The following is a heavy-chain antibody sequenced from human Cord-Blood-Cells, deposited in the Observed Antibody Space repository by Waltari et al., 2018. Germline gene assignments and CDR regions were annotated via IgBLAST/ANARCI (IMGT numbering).Heavy chain of an antibody. D-gene: IGHD2-2*01. V-gene: IGHV4-34*01. Sequence: QVQLQQWGAGLLKPSETLSLTCAVYGGSFSGYYWSWIRQPPGKGLEWIGEINHSGSTNYNPSLKRRVTISVDTSKNQFSLKLSSVTAADTAVYYCARGVIKLVYCSSTSCYDMRRPNWFDPWGQGTLVTVSS. J-gene: IGHJ5*02. CDR2: INHSGST. CDR1: GGSFSGYY. CDR3: ARGVIKLVYCSSTSCYDMRRPNWFDP.